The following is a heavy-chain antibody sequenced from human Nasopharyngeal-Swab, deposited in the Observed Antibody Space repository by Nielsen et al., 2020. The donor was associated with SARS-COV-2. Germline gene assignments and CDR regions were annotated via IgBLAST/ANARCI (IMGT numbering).Heavy chain of an antibody. D-gene: IGHD2-2*01. V-gene: IGHV3-48*01. CDR1: GFTFSSYS. J-gene: IGHJ3*02. CDR3: ARDTWDIVVVPAAEGSAFAI. Sequence: GGSLRLSCAASGFTFSSYSMNWVRQAPGKGLEWVSYISSSSSTIYYADSVKGRFTISRDNAKNSLYLQMNSLRAEDTAVYYCARDTWDIVVVPAAEGSAFAIWGQGTIVTVSS. CDR2: ISSSSSTI.